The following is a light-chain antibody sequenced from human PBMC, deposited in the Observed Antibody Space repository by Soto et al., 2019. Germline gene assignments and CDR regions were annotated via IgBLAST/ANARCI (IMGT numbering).Light chain of an antibody. J-gene: IGLJ1*01. CDR3: SSFKTSSTYV. V-gene: IGLV2-14*01. CDR1: SSDFGDYNY. Sequence: QSALTQPASVSGSPGQSITISCTGTSSDFGDYNYVSWYQQHPGKAPKLMIYEVSNRASGVSNRFSGSKSGNTASLTISGLQDEDEADYYCSSFKTSSTYVLGTGTKVTV. CDR2: EVS.